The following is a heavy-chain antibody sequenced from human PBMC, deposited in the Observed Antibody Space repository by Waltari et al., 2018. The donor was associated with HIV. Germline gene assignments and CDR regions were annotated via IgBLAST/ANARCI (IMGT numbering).Heavy chain of an antibody. Sequence: QVQMVTSGGGLVKTGGSLRLSCAAPGSAFSDDYMAWIRPAPGKGLDWVSYISNSGATTYYADSVKGRFTISRDNGKNSLYLQMRSLRAEDTAVYYCARVRTYRYGMDVWGQGTTVTVSS. D-gene: IGHD5-18*01. CDR2: ISNSGATT. CDR1: GSAFSDDY. CDR3: ARVRTYRYGMDV. V-gene: IGHV3-11*01. J-gene: IGHJ6*02.